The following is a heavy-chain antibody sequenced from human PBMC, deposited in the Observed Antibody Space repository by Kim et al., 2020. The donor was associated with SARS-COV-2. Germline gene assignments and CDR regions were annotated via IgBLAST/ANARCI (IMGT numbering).Heavy chain of an antibody. Sequence: GGSLRLSCAASGFIFHTYGMHWVRQAPGKGLEWVAIVWHDGSNKYYADSVKGLFTISRDNSRNRVDLQLNTLRAEDTAVYYCARGGEQLVSWGQGTLFTVSS. V-gene: IGHV3-33*01. D-gene: IGHD6-6*01. CDR1: GFIFHTYG. CDR3: ARGGEQLVS. CDR2: VWHDGSNK. J-gene: IGHJ4*02.